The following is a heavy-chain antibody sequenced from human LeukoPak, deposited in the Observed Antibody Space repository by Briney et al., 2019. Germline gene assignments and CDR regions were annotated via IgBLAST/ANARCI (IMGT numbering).Heavy chain of an antibody. CDR2: IKHEGSEK. CDR3: ARDFTAAAGFDY. J-gene: IGHJ4*02. V-gene: IGHV3-7*01. Sequence: GGSLRLSCAASGFTFSSYWMSWVRQAPGKGLGWVANIKHEGSEKYYVDSVKGRFTISRDNAKNSLYLQMNSLRAEDTAIYYCARDFTAAAGFDYWGQGTLVTVSS. CDR1: GFTFSSYW. D-gene: IGHD6-13*01.